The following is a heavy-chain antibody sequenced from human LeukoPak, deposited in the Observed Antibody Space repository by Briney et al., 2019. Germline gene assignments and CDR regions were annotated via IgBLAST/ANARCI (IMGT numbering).Heavy chain of an antibody. D-gene: IGHD1-14*01. J-gene: IGHJ6*03. CDR1: GGSISSSSYY. CDR2: IYYSEST. Sequence: PSETLSLTCTVSGGSISSSSYYWGWIRQPPGKGLEWIGSIYYSESTYYNPSLKSRVTISVDTSKNQFSLKLSSVTAADTAVYYCASNSITQPLRNNYYMDVWGKGTTVTVSS. CDR3: ASNSITQPLRNNYYMDV. V-gene: IGHV4-39*01.